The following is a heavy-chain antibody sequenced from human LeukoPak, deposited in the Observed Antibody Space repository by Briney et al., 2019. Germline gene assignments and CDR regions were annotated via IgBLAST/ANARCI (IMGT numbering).Heavy chain of an antibody. CDR2: IYTSGST. J-gene: IGHJ6*02. CDR1: GDSISSYY. D-gene: IGHD3-10*01. CDR3: AREGVKGSASYYYYYGMDV. Sequence: SETLSLTCTVSGDSISSYYYRSWIRQPAGKGLEWLGRIYTSGSTNYNPSLKSRVTMSVDTSKNQFSLKLSSVTAADTAVYYCAREGVKGSASYYYYYGMDVWGQGTTVTVSS. V-gene: IGHV4-4*07.